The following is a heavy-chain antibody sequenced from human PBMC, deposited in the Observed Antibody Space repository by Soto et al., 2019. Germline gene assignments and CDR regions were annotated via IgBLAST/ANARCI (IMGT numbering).Heavy chain of an antibody. Sequence: GGSLRLSCAASGFTFSSYAMSWVRQAPGKGLEWVSAISGSGGSTYYADYVKGRFTISRDNSKNTLYLQMNSLRAEDTAVYYCAKDQDTYYDFWSGYSVFDYWGQGTLVTVSS. CDR2: ISGSGGST. D-gene: IGHD3-3*01. V-gene: IGHV3-23*01. CDR3: AKDQDTYYDFWSGYSVFDY. J-gene: IGHJ4*02. CDR1: GFTFSSYA.